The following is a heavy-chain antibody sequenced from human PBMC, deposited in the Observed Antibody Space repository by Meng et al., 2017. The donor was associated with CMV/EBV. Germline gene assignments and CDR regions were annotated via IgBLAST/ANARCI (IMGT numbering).Heavy chain of an antibody. CDR3: ARVQVRGEMATPAGY. CDR1: GYTCTGYN. D-gene: IGHD5-24*01. J-gene: IGHJ4*02. CDR2: INPNSGGT. V-gene: IGHV1-2*02. Sequence: VQLVQSWVGVKKPGAAVKGSCKASGYTCTGYNMHWVRQAPGQGLEWMGWINPNSGGTNYAQKFQGRVTMTRDTSISTAYMELSRLRSDDTAVYYCARVQVRGEMATPAGYWGQGTLVTVSS.